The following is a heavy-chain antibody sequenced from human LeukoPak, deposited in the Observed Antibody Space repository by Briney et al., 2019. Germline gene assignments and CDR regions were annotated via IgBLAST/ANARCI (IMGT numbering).Heavy chain of an antibody. CDR1: GFTVRDYY. CDR3: AKDRYYDILTGRAPFDY. Sequence: GGSLRLSCAASGFTVRDYYMSWIRQAPGKGLEWVSAISGSGGSKYYADSVKGRFTISRDNSKNTLYLQMNSLRAEDTAVYYCAKDRYYDILTGRAPFDYWGQGTLVTVSS. D-gene: IGHD3-9*01. J-gene: IGHJ4*02. V-gene: IGHV3-23*01. CDR2: ISGSGGSK.